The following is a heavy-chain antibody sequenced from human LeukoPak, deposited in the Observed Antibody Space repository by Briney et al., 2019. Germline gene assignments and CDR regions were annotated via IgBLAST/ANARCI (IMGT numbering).Heavy chain of an antibody. D-gene: IGHD2-15*01. CDR3: ARVWVGAAGVDPDWYFDL. V-gene: IGHV4-31*03. Sequence: SETLSLTCTVSGGSISSGGYYWSWIRQHPGKGLEWIGYIYYSGSTYYNPSLKSRVTISVDTSKNQFSLKLSSVTAADTAVYYCARVWVGAAGVDPDWYFDLWGRGTLVTVSS. J-gene: IGHJ2*01. CDR1: GGSISSGGYY. CDR2: IYYSGST.